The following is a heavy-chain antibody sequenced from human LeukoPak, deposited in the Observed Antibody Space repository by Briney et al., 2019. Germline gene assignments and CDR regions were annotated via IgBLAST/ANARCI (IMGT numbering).Heavy chain of an antibody. Sequence: SETLSLTCTVSGGSISSGDYYWSWIRQPPGKGLEWIGYIYYSGSTHYNPSLKSRVTISVDTSKNQFSLKLSSVTAADTAVYYCASSIVVVPAAIRRWGQGTLVTVSS. V-gene: IGHV4-30-4*08. CDR2: IYYSGST. CDR3: ASSIVVVPAAIRR. J-gene: IGHJ4*02. D-gene: IGHD2-2*02. CDR1: GGSISSGDYY.